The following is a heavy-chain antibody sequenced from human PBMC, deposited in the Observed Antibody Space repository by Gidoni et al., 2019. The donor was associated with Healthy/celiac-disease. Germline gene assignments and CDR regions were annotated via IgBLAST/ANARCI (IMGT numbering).Heavy chain of an antibody. D-gene: IGHD2-21*01. J-gene: IGHJ4*02. V-gene: IGHV1-2*02. CDR3: ASSARKKVVMDY. CDR1: GYPFTGYY. Sequence: QVQLVQSGAAVKKPGASVKVSCEDSGYPFTGYYMHWVRQAPGQGLEWMGWINPNSGGTNYAQKCQGRVTMTRDTSISTAYMELSRLRSDDTAVYYCASSARKKVVMDYWGQGTLVTVSS. CDR2: INPNSGGT.